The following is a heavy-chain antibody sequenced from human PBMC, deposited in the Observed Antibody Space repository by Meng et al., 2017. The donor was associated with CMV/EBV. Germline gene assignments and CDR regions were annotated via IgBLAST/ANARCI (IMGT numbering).Heavy chain of an antibody. D-gene: IGHD6-6*01. V-gene: IGHV1-2*04. Sequence: SGYTFTGYYMHWVRQAPGQGLEWMGWINPDSGGTNYAQKFQGWVTMTRDTSISTAYMELSRLRSDDTAVYYCARAQDSSSSGDFDYWGQGTLVTVSS. CDR2: INPDSGGT. CDR1: GYTFTGYY. CDR3: ARAQDSSSSGDFDY. J-gene: IGHJ4*02.